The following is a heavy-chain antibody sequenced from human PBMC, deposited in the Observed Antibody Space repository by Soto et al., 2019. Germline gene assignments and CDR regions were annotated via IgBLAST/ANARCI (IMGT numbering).Heavy chain of an antibody. Sequence: QVQLVESGGGVVQPGRSLRLSCAASGFTFSSYGMHWVRQAPGKGLEWVAVIWYDGSNKYYADSVKGRFTISRDNSKNPLYRQMKSLRAEDTAVYYGARVGFWEWLFPFAYWGREPWSPSPQ. CDR2: IWYDGSNK. J-gene: IGHJ4*02. CDR3: ARVGFWEWLFPFAY. V-gene: IGHV3-33*01. D-gene: IGHD3-3*01. CDR1: GFTFSSYG.